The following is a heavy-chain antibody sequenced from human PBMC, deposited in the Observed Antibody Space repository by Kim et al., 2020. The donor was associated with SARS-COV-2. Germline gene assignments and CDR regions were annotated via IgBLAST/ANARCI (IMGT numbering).Heavy chain of an antibody. D-gene: IGHD3-10*01. J-gene: IGHJ6*02. V-gene: IGHV3-30-3*01. CDR3: ARDPWSRLRGLIYSYYGMDV. CDR1: GFTLSTYA. Sequence: GGSLRLSCAASGFTLSTYAMHWVRQTPGKGLQWVAVISYDGSNNHYADSVKGRFTISRDNSKNTLYLQMNSLRPEDTAVYHCARDPWSRLRGLIYSYYGMDVWGQGTTVTVFS. CDR2: ISYDGSNN.